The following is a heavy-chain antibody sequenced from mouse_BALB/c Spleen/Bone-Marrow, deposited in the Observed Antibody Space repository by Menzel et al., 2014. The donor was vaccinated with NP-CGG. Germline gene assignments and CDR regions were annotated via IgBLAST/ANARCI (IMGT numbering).Heavy chain of an antibody. CDR3: AREGNPYAMDY. Sequence: VQLQQSGPELVKPGASVRISCKASGYTFTSYYIHWVKQRPGQGLEWIGWIYPGNVNTKYNEKFKGKATLTADKSSSTVYMQLSSLTSEDSAVYFCAREGNPYAMDYWGQGTSVPVSS. CDR1: GYTFTSYY. J-gene: IGHJ4*01. D-gene: IGHD2-1*01. V-gene: IGHV1S56*01. CDR2: IYPGNVNT.